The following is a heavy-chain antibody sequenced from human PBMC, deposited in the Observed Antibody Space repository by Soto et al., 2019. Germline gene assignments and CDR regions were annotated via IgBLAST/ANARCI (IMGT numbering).Heavy chain of an antibody. V-gene: IGHV1-69*13. J-gene: IGHJ6*02. Sequence: SVKVSCKASGGTFSSYAISWVRQAPGQGLEWMGGIIPIFGTANYAQKFQGRVTITADESTSTAYMELSSLRSEDTAVYYCARDRRYGDYNYYYGMDVWGQGTTVTVSS. CDR1: GGTFSSYA. CDR2: IIPIFGTA. CDR3: ARDRRYGDYNYYYGMDV. D-gene: IGHD4-17*01.